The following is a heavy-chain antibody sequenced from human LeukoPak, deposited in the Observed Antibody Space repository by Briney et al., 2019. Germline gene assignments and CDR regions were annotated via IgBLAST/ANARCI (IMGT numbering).Heavy chain of an antibody. Sequence: SETLSLTCTVSGGSISSSNYYWGRIRQPPGKGLEWIGSFYYSGTSYYNPSLKSQVTMSADTSKNQLSLELRSVTAADTAVYYCARSYDILTGYYHNWFDPWGQGTLVTVSS. CDR2: FYYSGTS. CDR3: ARSYDILTGYYHNWFDP. D-gene: IGHD3-9*01. J-gene: IGHJ5*02. CDR1: GGSISSSNYY. V-gene: IGHV4-39*07.